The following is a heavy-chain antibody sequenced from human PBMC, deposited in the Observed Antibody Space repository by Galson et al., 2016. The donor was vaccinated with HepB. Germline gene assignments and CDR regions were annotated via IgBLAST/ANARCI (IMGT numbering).Heavy chain of an antibody. J-gene: IGHJ3*02. CDR1: GGSISSNIYL. V-gene: IGHV4-39*07. CDR3: ARDCTGGTCKFAGYDAFDI. D-gene: IGHD2-8*02. CDR2: IYYRGTT. Sequence: SETLSLTCTVSGGSISSNIYLWAWVRQPPGKGLEWIGTIYYRGTTYYNPSLKSRLTMDVDTSKNQFSLKLSSVTAADTAVYYCARDCTGGTCKFAGYDAFDIWGQGTTVTVSS.